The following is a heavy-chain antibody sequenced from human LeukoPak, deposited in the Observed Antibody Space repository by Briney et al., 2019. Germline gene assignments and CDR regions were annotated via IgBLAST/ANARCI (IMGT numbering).Heavy chain of an antibody. Sequence: SPSETLSLTCAVYGGSFNGYYWSWIRQPPGKGLEWIGESIHSGTTNYNPSLKSRVTISVDTSKNQFSLKLTSVTAADTALYYCAIGYRSADRRFDSWGQGTLVTVSS. V-gene: IGHV4-34*01. CDR3: AIGYRSADRRFDS. CDR1: GGSFNGYY. D-gene: IGHD3-16*02. J-gene: IGHJ4*02. CDR2: SIHSGTT.